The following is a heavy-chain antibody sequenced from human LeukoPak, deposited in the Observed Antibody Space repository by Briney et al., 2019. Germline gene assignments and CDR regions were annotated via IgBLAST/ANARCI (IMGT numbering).Heavy chain of an antibody. CDR3: ARDVKGRDILRRYYYYYMDV. V-gene: IGHV4-59*12. Sequence: SETLSLTCTVSGGSISSYYWSWIRQPPGKGLEWIGYIYYSGSTNYNPSLKSRVTISVDTSKNQFSLKLSSVTAADTAVYYCARDVKGRDILRRYYYYYMDVWGKGTTVTVSS. J-gene: IGHJ6*03. CDR1: GGSISSYY. D-gene: IGHD2-15*01. CDR2: IYYSGST.